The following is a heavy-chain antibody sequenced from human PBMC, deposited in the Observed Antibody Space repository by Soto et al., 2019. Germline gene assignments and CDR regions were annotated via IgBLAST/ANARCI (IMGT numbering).Heavy chain of an antibody. CDR3: ARGGGWRWTPP. D-gene: IGHD3-3*01. J-gene: IGHJ4*02. CDR1: GGSLSGYY. Sequence: SETLSLTCGVYGGSLSGYYWSWTRQLPGKGLEWIGEITPGGSAAYHPSLRRRAAISLDTSKNQISLEMNSVTVADTGVYYCARGGGWRWTPPWGQGTLVTVSS. V-gene: IGHV4-34*01. CDR2: ITPGGSA.